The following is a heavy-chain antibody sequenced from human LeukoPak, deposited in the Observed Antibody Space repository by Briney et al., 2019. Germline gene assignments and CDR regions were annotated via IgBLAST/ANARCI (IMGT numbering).Heavy chain of an antibody. CDR1: GFSFSIYG. D-gene: IGHD1/OR15-1a*01. CDR3: ATDLGNSRSCPDR. J-gene: IGHJ4*02. V-gene: IGHV3-30*03. CDR2: ISYDGSNK. Sequence: PGGSLRLSCAAPGFSFSIYGMHWVRQAPGKGLEWVAVISYDGSNKFYAESLKGRFTISRDNSKDTLYLQMNSLRAEDTAVYYCATDLGNSRSCPDRWGQGTLVTVSS.